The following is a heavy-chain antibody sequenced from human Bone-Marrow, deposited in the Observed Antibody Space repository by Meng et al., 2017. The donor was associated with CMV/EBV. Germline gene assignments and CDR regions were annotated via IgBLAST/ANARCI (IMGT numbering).Heavy chain of an antibody. D-gene: IGHD3-3*01. CDR2: TPHDGAGN. V-gene: IGHV3-30-3*02. CDR3: AKNGLYDFWSGYYTGYYYGMDV. Sequence: GESLKISCAASGFTFSSYAMHWVRQTPGKGLKWLGVTPHDGAGNVYSDSLKGRFNFFRDNAKNSLYLQMNSLRAEDTAVYYCAKNGLYDFWSGYYTGYYYGMDVWGQGTTVTVSS. CDR1: GFTFSSYA. J-gene: IGHJ6*02.